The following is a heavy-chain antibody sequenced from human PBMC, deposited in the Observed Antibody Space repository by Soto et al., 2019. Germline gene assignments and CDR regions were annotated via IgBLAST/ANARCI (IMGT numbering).Heavy chain of an antibody. CDR3: AHRGYGDYPRDNWFDP. J-gene: IGHJ5*02. D-gene: IGHD4-17*01. Sequence: QITLKESGPTLVKPTQTLTLTCTFSGFSLKTGGAGVGWIRQPPEKPLEWLAVIYWNEDKGYNPSLRSRLTITKDTSKNQVVLTITNMDPVDTATYYCAHRGYGDYPRDNWFDPWGQGTLVTVSS. CDR1: GFSLKTGGAG. CDR2: IYWNEDK. V-gene: IGHV2-5*01.